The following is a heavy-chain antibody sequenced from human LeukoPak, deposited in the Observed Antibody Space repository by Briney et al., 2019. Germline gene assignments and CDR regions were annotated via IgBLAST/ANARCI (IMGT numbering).Heavy chain of an antibody. CDR3: ARNFPLAVAGTGRPPGSNYWYFDL. CDR1: GGSFSGYY. V-gene: IGHV4-34*01. D-gene: IGHD6-19*01. Sequence: PSETLSLTCAVYGGSFSGYYWSWIRQPPGKGLEWIGEINHSGSTNYNPSLKSRVTISVDTSKNQFSLKLSSVTAADTAVYYCARNFPLAVAGTGRPPGSNYWYFDLWGRGTLATVSS. CDR2: INHSGST. J-gene: IGHJ2*01.